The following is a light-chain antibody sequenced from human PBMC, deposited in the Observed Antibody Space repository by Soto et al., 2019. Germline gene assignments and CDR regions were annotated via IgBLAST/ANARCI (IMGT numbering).Light chain of an antibody. Sequence: SGLTQSPGTLSSTPGERAPLSCRASQSVSSSYLAWYQQRPGQAPGLLIYGASSRATGIPDRFSCSGSGTDFNLTITILEPEDFAVYYCQQYGSSPRITFGQGTRLEIK. J-gene: IGKJ5*01. CDR1: QSVSSSY. CDR2: GAS. V-gene: IGKV3-20*01. CDR3: QQYGSSPRIT.